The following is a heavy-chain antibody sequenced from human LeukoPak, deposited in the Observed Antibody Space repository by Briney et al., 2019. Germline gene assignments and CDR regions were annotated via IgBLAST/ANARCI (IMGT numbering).Heavy chain of an antibody. CDR2: LSKSGNT. D-gene: IGHD3-9*01. CDR1: GGSISSYY. J-gene: IGHJ3*02. Sequence: ASETLSLTCTVSGGSISSYYWSWVRLPPGKGREWIGYLSKSGNTNYSPSLKSRVTIFGDTSKNQFFLKLSSVTAADTAVYYCARARYVNSFYAFDIWGQGTVVTVSS. V-gene: IGHV4-59*01. CDR3: ARARYVNSFYAFDI.